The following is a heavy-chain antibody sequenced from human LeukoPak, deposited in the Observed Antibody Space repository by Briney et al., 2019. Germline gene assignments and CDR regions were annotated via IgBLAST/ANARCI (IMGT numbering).Heavy chain of an antibody. CDR3: ARQGQLGRWFDP. Sequence: SETLSLTCTVSGGSISSSSYYWGWIRQPPGKGLEWIGSIYYSGSTYYNPSLKSRVTISVDTSKNQFPLKLSSVTAADTAVYYCARQGQLGRWFDPWGQGTLVTVSS. CDR2: IYYSGST. J-gene: IGHJ5*02. D-gene: IGHD6-6*01. CDR1: GGSISSSSYY. V-gene: IGHV4-39*01.